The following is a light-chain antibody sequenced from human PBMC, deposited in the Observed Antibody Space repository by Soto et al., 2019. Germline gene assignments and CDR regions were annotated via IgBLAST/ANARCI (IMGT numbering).Light chain of an antibody. CDR3: QQYGNSPPYS. CDR1: QXVSRSH. CDR2: GAS. J-gene: IGKJ2*03. V-gene: IGKV3-20*01. Sequence: EIVLTQSPGTLSLSPGERXTLSXXXXQXVSRSHLAWYQQKPGQAPRLLIYGASSRATGIADRFSGSGSGTDFTLTISRLEPEDFAVYYCQQYGNSPPYSFGQGTKLEIK.